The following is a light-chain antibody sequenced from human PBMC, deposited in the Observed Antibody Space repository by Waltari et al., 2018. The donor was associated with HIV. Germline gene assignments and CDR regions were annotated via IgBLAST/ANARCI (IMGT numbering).Light chain of an antibody. J-gene: IGKJ2*01. V-gene: IGKV1-13*02. CDR1: QGISSA. Sequence: AIQLTQSPSSLSASVGDRVTITCRASQGISSALAWYQQKPGKAPKLLIYEASSLESGVPSRFGGSGSGTDFTLTISSLQPADFATYYCQHFNSYPHTFGQGTKLEIK. CDR3: QHFNSYPHT. CDR2: EAS.